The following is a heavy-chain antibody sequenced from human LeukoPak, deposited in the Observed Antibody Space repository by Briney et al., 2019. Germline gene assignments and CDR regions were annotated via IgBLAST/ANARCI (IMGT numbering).Heavy chain of an antibody. CDR2: IKQDGSEK. J-gene: IGHJ4*02. Sequence: GGSLRLSCTDSEFTFSDYWMNWVRQAPGKGLEWVANIKQDGSEKYYADSVKGRFTTSRDNAKNSVCLQMNSLRAEDTAVYYRARGRGSGSYRVAYFDYWGQGTLVTVSS. CDR1: EFTFSDYW. D-gene: IGHD1-26*01. V-gene: IGHV3-7*03. CDR3: ARGRGSGSYRVAYFDY.